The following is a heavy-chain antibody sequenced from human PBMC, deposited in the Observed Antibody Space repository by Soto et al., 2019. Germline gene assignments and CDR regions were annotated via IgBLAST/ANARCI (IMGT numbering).Heavy chain of an antibody. Sequence: QVQLVQSGAEVKKPGASVKVSCKASGYTFTSYGISWVRQAPGQGLEWMGWISTYYDNTNYAQNLRGRVTITTDTSTSTAYRELRSLRSDDTAVYYCARDLPRRYNSGQGLDYWCQGTLVTVSS. V-gene: IGHV1-18*04. CDR3: ARDLPRRYNSGQGLDY. CDR2: ISTYYDNT. CDR1: GYTFTSYG. J-gene: IGHJ4*02. D-gene: IGHD5-18*01.